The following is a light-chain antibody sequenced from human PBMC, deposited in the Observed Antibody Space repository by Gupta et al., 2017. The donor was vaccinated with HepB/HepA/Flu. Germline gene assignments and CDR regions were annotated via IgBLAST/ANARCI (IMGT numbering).Light chain of an antibody. Sequence: QSALTQPASVSGSPGQSLTLSCTGTISDVGAYNYVSWYQQHPGKAPKLMIYDVSNRPSGVSNRFSGSKSGNTASLTISGLQTEDEADYYCSSYTSSSTPYVFGTGTKVTVL. J-gene: IGLJ1*01. CDR2: DVS. CDR3: SSYTSSSTPYV. CDR1: ISDVGAYNY. V-gene: IGLV2-14*03.